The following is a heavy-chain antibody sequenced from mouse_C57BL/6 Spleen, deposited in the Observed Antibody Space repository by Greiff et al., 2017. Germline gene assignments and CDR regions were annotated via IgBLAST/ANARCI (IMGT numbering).Heavy chain of an antibody. CDR1: GYTFTSYW. Sequence: VQLQQPGAELVKPGASVKLSCKASGYTFTSYWMHWVKQRPGQGLEWIGMIHPNSGSTNYNEKFKSKATLTVDKSSSTAYMQLSSLTSEDSAVYYCARSRDGDYAMDYWGQGTSVTVSS. CDR3: ARSRDGDYAMDY. J-gene: IGHJ4*01. V-gene: IGHV1-64*01. CDR2: IHPNSGST. D-gene: IGHD1-1*01.